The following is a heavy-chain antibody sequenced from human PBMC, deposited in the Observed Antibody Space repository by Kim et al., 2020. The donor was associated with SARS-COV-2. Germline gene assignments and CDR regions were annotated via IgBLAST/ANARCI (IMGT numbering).Heavy chain of an antibody. J-gene: IGHJ3*02. CDR2: IYYSGST. CDR3: ARDTTMVRGVINAFDI. D-gene: IGHD3-10*01. Sequence: SETLSLTCTVSGGSISSYYWSWIRQPPGKGLEWIGYIYYSGSTNYNPSLKSRVTISVDTSKNQFSLKLSSVTAADTAVYYCARDTTMVRGVINAFDIWGQETIVTVSS. V-gene: IGHV4-59*01. CDR1: GGSISSYY.